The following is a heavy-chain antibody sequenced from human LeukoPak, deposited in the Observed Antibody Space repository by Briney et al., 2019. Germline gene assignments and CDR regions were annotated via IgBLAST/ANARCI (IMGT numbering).Heavy chain of an antibody. Sequence: PGGSLRLSCAASGFTFSSYAMTWVRKAPGKGLEWVSGISAGGGSTYYADSVKGRFTISRDNSKNTLYLQMNSLRAEDTAIYYCAKAVVGVAAIVYWGQGTLVTVSS. CDR2: ISAGGGST. V-gene: IGHV3-23*01. J-gene: IGHJ4*02. D-gene: IGHD2-15*01. CDR1: GFTFSSYA. CDR3: AKAVVGVAAIVY.